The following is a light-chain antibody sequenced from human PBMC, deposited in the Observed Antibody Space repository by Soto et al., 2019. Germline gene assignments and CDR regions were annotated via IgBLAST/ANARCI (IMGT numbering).Light chain of an antibody. CDR1: QGITSY. CDR2: AAS. CDR3: QQLNSYPYT. J-gene: IGKJ2*01. Sequence: DIPLTQSPSFLSASVEDRVTITCRASQGITSYLAWYQQKPGKAPKLLIYAASTLQSGVPSRFSGSGAGTEFTVTISSLQPEDFATDYCQQLNSYPYTFGQGTKLEIK. V-gene: IGKV1-9*01.